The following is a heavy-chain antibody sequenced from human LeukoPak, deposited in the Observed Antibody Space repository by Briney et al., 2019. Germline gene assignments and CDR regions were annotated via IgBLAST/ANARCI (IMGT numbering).Heavy chain of an antibody. V-gene: IGHV1-69*05. Sequence: ASVKVSCKASGGTFSSYAISWVRQAPGQGLEWMGRIIPIFGTANYAQKFQGRVTITTDGSTSTAYMELSSLRSEDTAVYYCARASRHYSDPRYYYDSSGDMGYWGQGTLATVSS. CDR1: GGTFSSYA. CDR3: ARASRHYSDPRYYYDSSGDMGY. J-gene: IGHJ4*02. CDR2: IIPIFGTA. D-gene: IGHD3-22*01.